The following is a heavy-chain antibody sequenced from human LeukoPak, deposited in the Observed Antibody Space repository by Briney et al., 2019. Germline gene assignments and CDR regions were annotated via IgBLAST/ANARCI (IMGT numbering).Heavy chain of an antibody. CDR1: GGSISSSSYY. J-gene: IGHJ4*02. CDR2: IYYSGST. D-gene: IGHD2-2*01. Sequence: SETLSLTCTVSGGSISSSSYYWGWIRQPPGKGLEWIGSIYYSGSTYYNPSLKSRVTISVDTSKNQFSLKLSAVTAADTAVYYCARTRRGASVVVPAAPHTWDYWGQGTLVTVSS. V-gene: IGHV4-39*01. CDR3: ARTRRGASVVVPAAPHTWDY.